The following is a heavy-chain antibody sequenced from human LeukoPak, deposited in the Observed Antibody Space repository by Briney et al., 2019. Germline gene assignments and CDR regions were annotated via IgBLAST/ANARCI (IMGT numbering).Heavy chain of an antibody. D-gene: IGHD3-22*01. CDR1: GGSMNSYS. J-gene: IGHJ4*02. V-gene: IGHV4-59*01. Sequence: PSETLSLTCTASGGSMNSYSWSWIRQPPGKGLEWIANIYYSGSTNYNPSLKSRVTISLDTSKNQISLRLSSVTAADTAVYYCARGPYYYDTHYFDYWGQGTLVTVSS. CDR3: ARGPYYYDTHYFDY. CDR2: IYYSGST.